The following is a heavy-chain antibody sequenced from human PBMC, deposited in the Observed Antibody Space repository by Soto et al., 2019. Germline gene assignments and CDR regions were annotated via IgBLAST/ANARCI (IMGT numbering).Heavy chain of an antibody. CDR1: GGSISSYY. CDR3: ARDDGGPGGWIDS. J-gene: IGHJ5*01. V-gene: IGHV4-59*01. CDR2: VYYSGST. Sequence: SETLSLSCTVSGGSISSYYWSWIRHPPGKGLEWLGYVYYSGSTNYSPSLKSRVTISVDTSKSEFSLRLSSVTAADTAVYFCARDDGGPGGWIDSWGQGTLVTVSS.